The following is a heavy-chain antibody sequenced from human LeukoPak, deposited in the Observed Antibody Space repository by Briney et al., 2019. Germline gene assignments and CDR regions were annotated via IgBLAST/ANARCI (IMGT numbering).Heavy chain of an antibody. CDR2: IIPILGIA. CDR3: ARDGGYGGGYSYGYSHYYYGMDV. D-gene: IGHD5-18*01. V-gene: IGHV1-69*04. CDR1: GGTFSSYA. Sequence: GASVKVSCKASGGTFSSYAISWVRQAPGQGLEWMGRIIPILGIANYAQKFQGRVTITADKSTSTAYMELSSLRSEDTAVYYCARDGGYGGGYSYGYSHYYYGMDVWGQGTTVTVSS. J-gene: IGHJ6*02.